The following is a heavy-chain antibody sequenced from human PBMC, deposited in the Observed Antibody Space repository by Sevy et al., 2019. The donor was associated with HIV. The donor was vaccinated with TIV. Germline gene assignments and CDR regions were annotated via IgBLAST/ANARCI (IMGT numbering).Heavy chain of an antibody. J-gene: IGHJ6*02. D-gene: IGHD4-17*01. CDR2: IYTSVST. CDR1: GGSISSGSYY. CDR3: ARDSSTTVTSWGGYYYYGMDV. Sequence: SETLSLTCTVSGGSISSGSYYWSWIRQPAGKGLEWIGRIYTSVSTNYNPSLKSRVTMSVDTSKNQFSLKLSSVTAADTAVYYCARDSSTTVTSWGGYYYYGMDVWGQGTTVTVSS. V-gene: IGHV4-61*02.